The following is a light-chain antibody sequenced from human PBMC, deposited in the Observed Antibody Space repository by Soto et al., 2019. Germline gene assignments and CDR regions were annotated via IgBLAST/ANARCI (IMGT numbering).Light chain of an antibody. V-gene: IGLV2-14*01. CDR2: EVS. CDR1: SSDDGGYNY. Sequence: QSALTQPASVSGSPGQSITISCTGTSSDDGGYNYVSWYQQHPGKAPKLMIYEVSNRPSGVSNRFSGSKSGNTASLTISGLQAEDAADYYCSSYTSSSTLYVFGTGTKLTVL. CDR3: SSYTSSSTLYV. J-gene: IGLJ1*01.